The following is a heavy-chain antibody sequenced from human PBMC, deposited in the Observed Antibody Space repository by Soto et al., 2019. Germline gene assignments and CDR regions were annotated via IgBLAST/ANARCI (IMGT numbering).Heavy chain of an antibody. Sequence: GASVKVSCKASGDTFSSYGISWVRQAPGQGLEWMGWISAYNGNTNYAQKLQGRVTMTTDTSTSTAYMELRSLRSDDTAVYYCARDEDVEFGELFPKNNWFDPWGQGTLVTVSS. J-gene: IGHJ5*02. D-gene: IGHD3-10*01. CDR3: ARDEDVEFGELFPKNNWFDP. CDR1: GDTFSSYG. CDR2: ISAYNGNT. V-gene: IGHV1-18*01.